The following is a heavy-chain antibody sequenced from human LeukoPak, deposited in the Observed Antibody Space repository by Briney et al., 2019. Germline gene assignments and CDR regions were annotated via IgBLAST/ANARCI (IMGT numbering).Heavy chain of an antibody. V-gene: IGHV4-31*03. CDR3: ARGIDLKSMITFGGVIVPYFDY. Sequence: SETLSLTCTVSGGSISSGGYYWSWIRQHPGKGLEWIGYIYYSGSTYYNPSLKSRVTISVDTSKNQFSLKLSSVTAADTAVYYCARGIDLKSMITFGGVIVPYFDYWGQGTLVTVSS. CDR2: IYYSGST. CDR1: GGSISSGGYY. J-gene: IGHJ4*02. D-gene: IGHD3-16*02.